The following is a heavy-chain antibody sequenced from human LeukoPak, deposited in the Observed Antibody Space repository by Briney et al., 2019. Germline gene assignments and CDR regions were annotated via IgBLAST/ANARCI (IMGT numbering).Heavy chain of an antibody. CDR2: IYTSGST. J-gene: IGHJ4*02. CDR1: GGSISSGSYY. D-gene: IGHD6-6*01. Sequence: PSETLSLTCTVSGGSISSGSYYWSWIRQPAGKGLEWIGRIYTSGSTNYNPSLKSRVTISVDTSKNQFSLKLSSVTAAATAVYYCASSIAAFFDYWGQGTLVTVSS. V-gene: IGHV4-61*02. CDR3: ASSIAAFFDY.